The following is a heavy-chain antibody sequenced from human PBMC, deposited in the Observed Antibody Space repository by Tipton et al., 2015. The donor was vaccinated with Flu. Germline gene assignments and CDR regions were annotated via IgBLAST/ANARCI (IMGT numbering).Heavy chain of an antibody. CDR2: IYPDDSDT. Sequence: QLVQSGAEVKKPGESLKISCKGSGSSFSSYWVAWVRQMPGKGLEWMGIIYPDDSDTKYSPSFQGHVTFSADKSVNPAYLQWSSLKASDTAIYFCVRQNCGGDCYPDYWGQGTLVTVSS. J-gene: IGHJ4*02. D-gene: IGHD2-21*02. CDR1: GSSFSSYW. CDR3: VRQNCGGDCYPDY. V-gene: IGHV5-51*01.